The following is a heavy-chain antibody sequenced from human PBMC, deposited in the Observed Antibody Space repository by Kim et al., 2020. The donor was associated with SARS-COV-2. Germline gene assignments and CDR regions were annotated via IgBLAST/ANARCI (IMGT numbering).Heavy chain of an antibody. D-gene: IGHD6-19*01. CDR2: ST. V-gene: IGHV3-66*01. CDR3: ASSGWYANY. J-gene: IGHJ4*02. Sequence: STYYADAVKGRFTISRDNSKNALYLQMNSRRAEDTAVYYCASSGWYANYWGQGTLVTVSS.